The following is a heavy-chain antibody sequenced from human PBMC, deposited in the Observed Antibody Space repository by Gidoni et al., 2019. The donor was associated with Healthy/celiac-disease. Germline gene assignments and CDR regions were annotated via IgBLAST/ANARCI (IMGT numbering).Heavy chain of an antibody. J-gene: IGHJ5*02. CDR1: GYTFTSYY. CDR3: ARVGDYDFWSGYFAGWFDP. D-gene: IGHD3-3*01. CDR2: INPSGGST. Sequence: QVQLVQSGAEVKKPGASVKVSCKASGYTFTSYYMHWVRQAPGQGLEWMGIINPSGGSTSYAQKFQGRVTMTRDTSTSTVYMELSSLRSEDTAVYYCARVGDYDFWSGYFAGWFDPWGQGTLVTVSS. V-gene: IGHV1-46*01.